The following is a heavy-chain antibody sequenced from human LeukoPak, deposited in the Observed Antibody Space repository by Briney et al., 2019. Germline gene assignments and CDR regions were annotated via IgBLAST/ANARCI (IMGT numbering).Heavy chain of an antibody. CDR2: IYSGGTT. D-gene: IGHD1-26*01. CDR3: ARVSGSYDFDY. J-gene: IGHJ4*02. V-gene: IGHV3-NL1*01. Sequence: PGGSLRLSCAASGFTFSSYGMHWVRQAPGKGLEWVSVIYSGGTTYYADSVKGRFTISRDNSKNTLYLQMNSLRAEDTAVYYCARVSGSYDFDYWGQGTLVTVSS. CDR1: GFTFSSYG.